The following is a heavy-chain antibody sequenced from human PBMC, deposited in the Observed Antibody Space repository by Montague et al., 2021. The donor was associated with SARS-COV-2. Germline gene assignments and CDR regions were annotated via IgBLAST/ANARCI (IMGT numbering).Heavy chain of an antibody. D-gene: IGHD3-16*01. Sequence: SLRLSCATSGFTFSRNSMNWVRQAPGKELEWVSTISSDTLHTFYAESVKGRFTISRDNAKNELYLQMNSLRAEDMAVYYCARGGEIDVWAPFGHWGQGTLVTVSS. CDR1: GFTFSRNS. V-gene: IGHV3-21*01. J-gene: IGHJ4*02. CDR3: ARGGEIDVWAPFGH. CDR2: ISSDTLHT.